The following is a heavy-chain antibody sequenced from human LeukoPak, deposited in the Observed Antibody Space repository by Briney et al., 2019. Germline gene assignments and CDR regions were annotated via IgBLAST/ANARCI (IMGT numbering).Heavy chain of an antibody. D-gene: IGHD1-26*01. V-gene: IGHV3-23*01. CDR1: GFTFTSYS. Sequence: GGSLRHSCAASGFTFTSYSMNWVRQAPGKGLEWVSTISGGGGSTYYADSVKGRFTISRDNSKNTLYLQVNSLRAEDTAVYYCAKGGKWDVTPFDYWGQGTLVTVSS. J-gene: IGHJ4*02. CDR2: ISGGGGST. CDR3: AKGGKWDVTPFDY.